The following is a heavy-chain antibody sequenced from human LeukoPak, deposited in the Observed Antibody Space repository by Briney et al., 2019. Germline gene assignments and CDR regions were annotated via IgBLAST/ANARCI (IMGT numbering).Heavy chain of an antibody. Sequence: GGSLRLSCAASGFTFSSHSMNWVRQAPGKGLEWVSYISSSSSTIYYADSVKGRFTISRDNAKDSLYLQMNSLRAEDTAVYYCARGAHYYEDWGQGTLVTVSS. J-gene: IGHJ4*02. V-gene: IGHV3-48*01. CDR2: ISSSSSTI. CDR1: GFTFSSHS. D-gene: IGHD3-16*01. CDR3: ARGAHYYED.